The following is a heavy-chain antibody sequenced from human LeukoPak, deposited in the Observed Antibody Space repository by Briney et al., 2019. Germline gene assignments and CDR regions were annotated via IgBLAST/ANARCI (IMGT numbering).Heavy chain of an antibody. CDR1: GGAIGSFY. Sequence: SETLSLTCTVSGGAIGSFYWSWIRQPPGKGLEWMGYIYDSGSTNYNPSLKSRVTISVDTSKNQFSLKLSSVTAADTAVYYCAIHSRGWYFFDYWGQGTLVTVSS. CDR2: IYDSGST. V-gene: IGHV4-59*08. CDR3: AIHSRGWYFFDY. J-gene: IGHJ4*02. D-gene: IGHD6-19*01.